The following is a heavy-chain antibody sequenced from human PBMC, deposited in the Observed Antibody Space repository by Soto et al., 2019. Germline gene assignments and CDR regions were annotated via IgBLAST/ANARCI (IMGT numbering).Heavy chain of an antibody. CDR2: IWYDGSNK. CDR1: GFTFSSYG. Sequence: GGSLRLSCAASGFTFSSYGMHWVRQAPGKGLEWVAVIWYDGSNKYYADSVKGRFTISRDNSKNTLYLQMNSLRAEDTAVYYCARDSYSNYVYYYGMDVWGQGTTVTVSS. V-gene: IGHV3-33*01. CDR3: ARDSYSNYVYYYGMDV. D-gene: IGHD4-4*01. J-gene: IGHJ6*02.